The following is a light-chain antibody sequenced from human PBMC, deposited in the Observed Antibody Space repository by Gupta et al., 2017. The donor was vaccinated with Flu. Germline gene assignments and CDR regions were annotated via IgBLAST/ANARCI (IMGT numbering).Light chain of an antibody. CDR1: QILLHSNGFTY. J-gene: IGKJ4*01. V-gene: IGKV2-28*01. Sequence: DIVMTQSPLSLPVTLGEPASISCRSSQILLHSNGFTYLDWYLQKPGQSPQLLIYLGSNRASGVPDRFSGSGSGTDFTLKISRVEADDVGIYYCMQALQTPLTFGGGTKVEIK. CDR3: MQALQTPLT. CDR2: LGS.